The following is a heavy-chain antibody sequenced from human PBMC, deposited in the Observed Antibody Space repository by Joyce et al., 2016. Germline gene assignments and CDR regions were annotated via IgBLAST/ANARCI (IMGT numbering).Heavy chain of an antibody. J-gene: IGHJ4*02. CDR2: TYYRSKGYK. V-gene: IGHV6-1*01. CDR1: GDSVSSNSAA. D-gene: IGHD3-22*01. CDR3: ARAGYYHTSGYYYPNFDY. Sequence: QVQLQQSGPGLVKPSQTLSLTCAISGDSVSSNSAAWNWIRQSPSRGLEWRGRTYYRSKGYKDYAVSVKSRITINPDPPKNQFSLQLNSVTPEDAVVYYCARAGYYHTSGYYYPNFDYWGPGTLVTVSS.